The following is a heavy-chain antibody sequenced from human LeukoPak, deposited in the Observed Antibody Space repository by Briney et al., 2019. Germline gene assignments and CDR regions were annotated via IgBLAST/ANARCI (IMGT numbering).Heavy chain of an antibody. Sequence: PSETLSLTCAICGGSFSTYFWSWIRQPPGKGLEWIAEIKHCGSANYNPSLKSRVSISVDTSKNHFSLKLTSVTAADTAVYYCASTSYYYDSSGSYYYYYYMDVWGKGTTVTVSS. CDR1: GGSFSTYF. V-gene: IGHV4-34*01. CDR3: ASTSYYYDSSGSYYYYYYMDV. J-gene: IGHJ6*03. CDR2: IKHCGSA. D-gene: IGHD3-22*01.